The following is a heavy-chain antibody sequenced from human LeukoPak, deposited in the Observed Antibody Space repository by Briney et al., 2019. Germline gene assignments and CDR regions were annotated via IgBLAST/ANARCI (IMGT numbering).Heavy chain of an antibody. CDR2: IRQDGGEK. V-gene: IGHV3-7*01. J-gene: IGHJ4*01. D-gene: IGHD6-13*01. Sequence: GGSLRLSCAASGFTFSSYEMNWVRQAPGKGLEWVASIRQDGGEKYYVDSVKGRFTIARDNTKNSLYLQMSSLRAEDTAVYYCARDGTAPGLYFDLWGQGTLVTVSS. CDR3: ARDGTAPGLYFDL. CDR1: GFTFSSYE.